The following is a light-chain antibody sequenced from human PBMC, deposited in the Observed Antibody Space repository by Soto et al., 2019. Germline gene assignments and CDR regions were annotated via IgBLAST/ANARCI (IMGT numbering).Light chain of an antibody. V-gene: IGLV2-14*01. J-gene: IGLJ2*01. CDR1: SSDVGGYNY. CDR3: SSSTTGSTPVV. Sequence: QSALTQPASVSGSPGQSITISCTGTSSDVGGYNYVSWYQQHPGKAPKFMIYDVSNRPSGVSDRFSGSESGNTASLTISGLQAEDEADYYCSSSTTGSTPVVFGGGTQLTVL. CDR2: DVS.